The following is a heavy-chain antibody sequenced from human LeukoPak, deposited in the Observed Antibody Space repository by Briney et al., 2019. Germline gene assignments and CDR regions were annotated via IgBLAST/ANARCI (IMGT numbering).Heavy chain of an antibody. CDR3: ARGTYGDYDY. J-gene: IGHJ4*02. CDR1: GYTFTGYY. Sequence: GASVKVSCKASGYTFTGYYMHWVRQAPGQGLEWMGRIIPIFGTANYAQKFQGRVTITTDESTSTAYMELSSLRSEDTAVYYCARGTYGDYDYWGQGTLVTVSS. D-gene: IGHD4-17*01. CDR2: IIPIFGTA. V-gene: IGHV1-69*05.